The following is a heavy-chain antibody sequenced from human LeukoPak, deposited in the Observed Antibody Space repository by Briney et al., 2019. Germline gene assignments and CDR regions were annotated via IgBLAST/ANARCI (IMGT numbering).Heavy chain of an antibody. V-gene: IGHV1-2*02. Sequence: GASVKVSCRSSGFTCTHEYIYWVRQAPGQGLEWMGWINPYSGAINYAQKFQGRDTLTRETSISTAYMKLSRLTSGDTAVYYCARDPKSQLLLDYWGQGTLVTV. CDR3: ARDPKSQLLLDY. J-gene: IGHJ4*02. D-gene: IGHD2-2*01. CDR1: GFTCTHEY. CDR2: INPYSGAI.